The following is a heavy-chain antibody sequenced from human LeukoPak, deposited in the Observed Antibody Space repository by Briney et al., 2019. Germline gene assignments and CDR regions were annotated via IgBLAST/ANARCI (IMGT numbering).Heavy chain of an antibody. CDR3: TRSLGVVIHGGMDV. CDR1: GGSISSYH. Sequence: PSETLSLTCAVSGGSISSYHWSWMRQPPGKGLQWIGHIYYTGSTNYNPSLKSRLTISLDTSKNQFSLKLSSVTAADTAVYYCTRSLGVVIHGGMDVWGQGTTVTVSS. CDR2: IYYTGST. V-gene: IGHV4-59*01. J-gene: IGHJ6*02. D-gene: IGHD3-3*01.